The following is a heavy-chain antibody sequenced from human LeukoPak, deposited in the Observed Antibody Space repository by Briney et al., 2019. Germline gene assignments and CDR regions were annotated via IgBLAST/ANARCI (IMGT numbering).Heavy chain of an antibody. Sequence: GASVKVSCKTSGYTFTGYYMHWVRQAPGQGLEWMGWINPNSGGTNYAQKFQGRVSMTRDTSINTAYMELSRLRSDDTAVYYCARELGAGGSDAFDIWGQGTMVTVSS. CDR2: INPNSGGT. CDR3: ARELGAGGSDAFDI. CDR1: GYTFTGYY. J-gene: IGHJ3*02. D-gene: IGHD4-23*01. V-gene: IGHV1-2*02.